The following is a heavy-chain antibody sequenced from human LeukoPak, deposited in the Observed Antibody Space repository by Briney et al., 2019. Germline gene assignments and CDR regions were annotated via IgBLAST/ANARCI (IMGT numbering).Heavy chain of an antibody. Sequence: ASVKVSCKASGYTFTSYGISWVRQAPGQGLEWMGWISAYNGNTNYAQKLQGRVTMTTGTSTSTAYMELRSLRSDDTAVYYCARVIKSYYDILTGYYGYHYYGMDVWGQGTTVTVSS. V-gene: IGHV1-18*01. CDR2: ISAYNGNT. J-gene: IGHJ6*02. CDR3: ARVIKSYYDILTGYYGYHYYGMDV. D-gene: IGHD3-9*01. CDR1: GYTFTSYG.